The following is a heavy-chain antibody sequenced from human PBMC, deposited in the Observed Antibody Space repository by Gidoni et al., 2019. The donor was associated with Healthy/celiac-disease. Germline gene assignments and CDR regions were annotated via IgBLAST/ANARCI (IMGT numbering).Heavy chain of an antibody. Sequence: QVQLVESGGGLGKPGGSLRLSCAAPGFTYGDDYMSWIRQAPGRGRELFSYSSSSGSTIYYADSVKGRFTVSRDNSKNSLYLQMNSLRAEDTAVYYCARDKLRYFDWPPGYMDVWGEGTTVTASS. CDR2: SSSSGSTI. V-gene: IGHV3-11*01. D-gene: IGHD3-9*01. CDR1: GFTYGDDY. J-gene: IGHJ6*03. CDR3: ARDKLRYFDWPPGYMDV.